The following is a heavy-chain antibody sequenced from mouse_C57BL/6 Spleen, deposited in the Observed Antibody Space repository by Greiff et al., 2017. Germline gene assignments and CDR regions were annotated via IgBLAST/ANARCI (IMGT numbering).Heavy chain of an antibody. CDR2: INPSNGGT. CDR3: ARDGYYGSSFDY. J-gene: IGHJ2*01. V-gene: IGHV1-53*01. Sequence: QVQLQQSGTELVKPGASVKLSCKASGYTFTSYWMHWVKQRPGQGLEWIGNINPSNGGTNYNEKFKSKATLTVDKSSSTAYMQLSSLTSEDAAVYYCARDGYYGSSFDYWGQGTTLTVSS. D-gene: IGHD1-1*01. CDR1: GYTFTSYW.